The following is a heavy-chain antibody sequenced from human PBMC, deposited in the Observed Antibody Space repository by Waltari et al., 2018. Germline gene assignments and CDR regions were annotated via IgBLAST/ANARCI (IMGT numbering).Heavy chain of an antibody. D-gene: IGHD3-10*01. CDR1: GGSISSSSYY. J-gene: IGHJ4*02. CDR2: IYYSGST. V-gene: IGHV4-39*07. Sequence: QLQLQESGPGLVKPSETLSLTCTVSGGSISSSSYYWGWIRQPPGKGLEWIGSIYYSGSTYYSPSLKSRVTISVDTSKNQFSLKLSSVTAADTAVYYCARVTMVVTPYIDYWGQGTLVTVSS. CDR3: ARVTMVVTPYIDY.